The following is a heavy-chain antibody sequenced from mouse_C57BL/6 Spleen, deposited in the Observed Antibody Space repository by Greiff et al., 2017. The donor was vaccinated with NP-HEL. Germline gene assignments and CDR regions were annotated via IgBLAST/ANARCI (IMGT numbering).Heavy chain of an antibody. CDR1: GYAFSSSW. CDR3: ARLDYYGSSYRYFDV. J-gene: IGHJ1*03. D-gene: IGHD1-1*01. CDR2: IYPGDGDT. V-gene: IGHV1-82*01. Sequence: VQLQQSGPELVKPGASVKISCKASGYAFSSSWMNWVKQRPGKGLEWIGRIYPGDGDTNYNGKFKGKATLTADKSSSTAYMQLSSLTSEDSAVYFCARLDYYGSSYRYFDVWGTGTTVTVSS.